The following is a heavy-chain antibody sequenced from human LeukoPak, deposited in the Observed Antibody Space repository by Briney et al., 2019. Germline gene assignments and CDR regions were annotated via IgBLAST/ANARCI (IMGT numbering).Heavy chain of an antibody. D-gene: IGHD3-10*01. CDR3: AIMVWGVTGAFDI. CDR1: GGTFSSYA. J-gene: IGHJ3*02. Sequence: ASVKVSCKASGGTFSSYAISWVRQAPGQGLEWMGRIIPILGIANYAQKFQGRVTITADKSTSTAYMELSSLRSEDTAVYYCAIMVWGVTGAFDIWGQGTMVTVSS. CDR2: IIPILGIA. V-gene: IGHV1-69*04.